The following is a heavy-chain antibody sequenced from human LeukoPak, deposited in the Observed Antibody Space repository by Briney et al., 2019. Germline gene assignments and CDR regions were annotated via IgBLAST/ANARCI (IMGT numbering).Heavy chain of an antibody. CDR1: GGSIMSYNHY. J-gene: IGHJ5*02. V-gene: IGHV4-39*01. CDR2: IYNSVSP. D-gene: IGHD2/OR15-2a*01. CDR3: VRHFCRSFLGGWFAH. Sequence: PSETLSLTCSVSGGSIMSYNHYCGWIRQPPRKGLEWIGSIYNSVSPYYNPSLKSRLTISSETSNNQFSVRLTSVTAADTAIYYCVRHFCRSFLGGWFAHWGQGSLVTVSS.